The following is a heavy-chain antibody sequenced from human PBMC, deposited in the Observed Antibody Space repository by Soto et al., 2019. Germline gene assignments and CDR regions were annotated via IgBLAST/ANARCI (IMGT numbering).Heavy chain of an antibody. V-gene: IGHV1-2*02. Sequence: QVQLVQSGAEVKKHGASVKVSCKASGYTFTGYYMHWVRQAPGQGLEWMGWINPNSGGTNYAQKFQGRVTMTRATSIITAYLELSMLRSDDPAVYYCARDGNYDRRCTYCYGMDVWGQGTPVTVSS. CDR3: ARDGNYDRRCTYCYGMDV. CDR2: INPNSGGT. J-gene: IGHJ6*02. D-gene: IGHD1-7*01. CDR1: GYTFTGYY.